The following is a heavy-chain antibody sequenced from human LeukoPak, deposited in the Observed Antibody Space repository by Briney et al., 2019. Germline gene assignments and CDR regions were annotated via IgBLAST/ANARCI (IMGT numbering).Heavy chain of an antibody. V-gene: IGHV1-18*01. D-gene: IGHD2-2*01. J-gene: IGHJ4*02. CDR1: GYTFTSYG. CDR3: ARVDCSSTSCYLDY. Sequence: ASVKVSCKASGYTFTSYGISWVRQAPGQGLEWMGWISAYNGNTNYAQKFQGRVTMTRDTSISTAYMELSRLRSDDTAVYYCARVDCSSTSCYLDYWGQGTLVTVSS. CDR2: ISAYNGNT.